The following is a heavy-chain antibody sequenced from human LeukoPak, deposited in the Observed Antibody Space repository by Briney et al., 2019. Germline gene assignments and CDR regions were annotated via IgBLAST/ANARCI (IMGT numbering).Heavy chain of an antibody. J-gene: IGHJ4*02. Sequence: SETLSLTCAVSGYSISSGYSWGWIRQPPGKGLEWIGYIYHSGSTYYNPSLKSRVTISVDTSKNQFSLKLSSETAADTAVYYCARTNYYGSGNYAKFDYWGQGTLVTVSS. D-gene: IGHD3-10*01. CDR3: ARTNYYGSGNYAKFDY. CDR2: IYHSGST. V-gene: IGHV4-38-2*01. CDR1: GYSISSGYS.